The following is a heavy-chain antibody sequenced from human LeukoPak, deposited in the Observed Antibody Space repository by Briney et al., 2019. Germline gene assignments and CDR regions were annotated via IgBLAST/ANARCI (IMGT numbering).Heavy chain of an antibody. CDR1: GFTFSSYA. CDR3: AKDYPSYCSRTSCYRERAFDI. Sequence: PGGSLRLSCAASGFTFSSYAMSWVRQAPGKGLEWVSAISGSGGSTYYADSVRGRFTISRDNSKNTLYLQVNSLRAEDTAVYYCAKDYPSYCSRTSCYRERAFDIWGQGTMVTVSS. CDR2: ISGSGGST. J-gene: IGHJ3*02. V-gene: IGHV3-23*01. D-gene: IGHD2-2*02.